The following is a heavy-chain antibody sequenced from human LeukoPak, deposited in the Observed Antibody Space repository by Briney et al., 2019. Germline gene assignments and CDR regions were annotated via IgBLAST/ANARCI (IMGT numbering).Heavy chain of an antibody. Sequence: SETLSLTCTVSGGSISSYYWCWIRQSPGKGLEWIGYIYYDGSTNYNPSLRGRVTISVDTPKNQFSLKLSSVTAAETAVYYCAREGRYRYGYNEYHLYMDIWGKGTTVTVSS. CDR1: GGSISSYY. CDR2: IYYDGST. V-gene: IGHV4-59*12. CDR3: AREGRYRYGYNEYHLYMDI. J-gene: IGHJ6*03. D-gene: IGHD5-18*01.